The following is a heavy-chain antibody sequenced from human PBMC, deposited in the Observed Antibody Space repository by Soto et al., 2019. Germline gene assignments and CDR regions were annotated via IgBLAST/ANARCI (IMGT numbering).Heavy chain of an antibody. D-gene: IGHD2-15*01. CDR3: ARGSDRLNYYGMDV. V-gene: IGHV4-34*01. J-gene: IGHJ6*02. CDR2: INHSGST. CDR1: GGSFSGYY. Sequence: SSETLSLTCAVYGGSFSGYYWSWIRQPPGKGLEWIGEINHSGSTNYNPSLKSRVTISVDTSKNQFSLKLSSVTAADTAVYYCARGSDRLNYYGMDVWGQGTTVTVSS.